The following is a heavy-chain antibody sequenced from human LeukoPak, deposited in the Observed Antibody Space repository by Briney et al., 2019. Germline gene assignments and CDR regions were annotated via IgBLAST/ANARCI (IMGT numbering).Heavy chain of an antibody. D-gene: IGHD2-21*02. CDR3: AREPCGGDCYSGYFDY. J-gene: IGHJ4*02. Sequence: KPSETLSLTCTVSGGSISSYYWSWIRQPPGKGLEWIGYIYYSGSTNYNPSLKSRVTISVDTSKHQFSLKLSSVTAADTAVYYCAREPCGGDCYSGYFDYWGQGTLVTVSS. V-gene: IGHV4-59*01. CDR2: IYYSGST. CDR1: GGSISSYY.